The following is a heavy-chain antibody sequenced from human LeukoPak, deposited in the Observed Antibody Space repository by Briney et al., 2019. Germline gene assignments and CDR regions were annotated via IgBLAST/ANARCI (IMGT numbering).Heavy chain of an antibody. V-gene: IGHV5-51*01. CDR3: VIYGSGSYFDY. Sequence: GESLKISCQTSGSNFNTYWIGWVRQQPGKGLEWMGIIYPGDSDTKYSPPFEGQVTISADKSINTAYLQWSSLKASDTAMYYCVIYGSGSYFDYWGQGTLVIVSS. CDR1: GSNFNTYW. D-gene: IGHD3-10*01. J-gene: IGHJ4*02. CDR2: IYPGDSDT.